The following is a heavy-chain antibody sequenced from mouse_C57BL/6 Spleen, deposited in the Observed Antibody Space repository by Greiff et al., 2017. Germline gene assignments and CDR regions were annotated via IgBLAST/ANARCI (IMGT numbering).Heavy chain of an antibody. J-gene: IGHJ1*03. D-gene: IGHD1-1*01. CDR1: GFTFSDYG. V-gene: IGHV5-17*01. Sequence: EVQRVESGGGLVKPGGSLKLSCAASGFTFSDYGMHWVRQAPEKGLEWVAYISSGSSTIYYADTVQGRFTISRDNAKNTLFLQMTSLRSEDTAMYYCARGGITTPYWYFDVWGTGTTVTVSS. CDR3: ARGGITTPYWYFDV. CDR2: ISSGSSTI.